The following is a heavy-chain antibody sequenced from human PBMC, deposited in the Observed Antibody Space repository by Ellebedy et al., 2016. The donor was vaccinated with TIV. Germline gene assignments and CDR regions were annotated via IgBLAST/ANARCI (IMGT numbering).Heavy chain of an antibody. CDR2: LSGSGGTT. D-gene: IGHD3-10*01. CDR1: GFSFSNYA. Sequence: GESLKISCAGSGFSFSNYAMHWVRQAPGEGLEWVSGLSGSGGTTHYADAVKGRFTISRDNSKNILYLQMTGLRAAYTSTYFCARDRASGTYPNWFDPWGRGTLVSVSS. CDR3: ARDRASGTYPNWFDP. J-gene: IGHJ5*02. V-gene: IGHV3-23*01.